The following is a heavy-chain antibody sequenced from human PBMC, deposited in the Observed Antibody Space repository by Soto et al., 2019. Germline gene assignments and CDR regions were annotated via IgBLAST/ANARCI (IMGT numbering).Heavy chain of an antibody. D-gene: IGHD6-6*01. Sequence: SVKVSCKASGGTFSSYAISWVRQAPGQGLEWMGGIIPIFGTANYAQKFQGRVTITADESTSTAYMELSSLRSEDTAVYYCAREYSSSSRWARGPYYYYYGMDVWGQGTTVTVSS. V-gene: IGHV1-69*13. CDR2: IIPIFGTA. CDR3: AREYSSSSRWARGPYYYYYGMDV. CDR1: GGTFSSYA. J-gene: IGHJ6*02.